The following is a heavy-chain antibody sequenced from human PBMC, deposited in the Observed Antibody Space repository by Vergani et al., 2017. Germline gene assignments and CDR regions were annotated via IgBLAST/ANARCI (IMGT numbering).Heavy chain of an antibody. CDR2: ISSSSSTI. V-gene: IGHV3-48*01. D-gene: IGHD6-25*01. CDR1: GFTFSSYS. Sequence: EVQLVESGGGLVKPGGSLRLSCAASGFTFSSYSMNWVRQAPGKGLEWVSYISSSSSTIYYADSVKGRFTISRDNAKNSLYLQMNSLRAEDTAVYYCARSAADYYYGMDVWGQGTTVTVSS. CDR3: ARSAADYYYGMDV. J-gene: IGHJ6*02.